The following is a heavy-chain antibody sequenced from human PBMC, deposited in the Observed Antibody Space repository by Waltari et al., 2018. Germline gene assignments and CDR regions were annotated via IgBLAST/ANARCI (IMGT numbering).Heavy chain of an antibody. J-gene: IGHJ4*02. D-gene: IGHD3-3*01. CDR2: ITPILGIA. CDR1: GGTFSSYT. V-gene: IGHV1-69*02. CDR3: ARALGYDSYYFDY. Sequence: QVQLVQSGAEVKKPGSSVKVSCKASGGTFSSYTISWVRQAPGQGLEWMGRITPILGIANYAQKFQGRVTITADKSTSTAYMELSSLRSEDTAVYYCARALGYDSYYFDYWGQGTLVTVSS.